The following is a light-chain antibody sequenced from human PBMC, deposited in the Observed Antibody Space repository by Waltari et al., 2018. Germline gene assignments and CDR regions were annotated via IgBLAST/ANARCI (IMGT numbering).Light chain of an antibody. CDR2: AAS. CDR1: QGISSY. Sequence: AIRITQSPSSLSASKRDRVTITCRASQGISSYLAWYQQKPGKAPKLLIYAASTLQSGVPSMFSGSGSGTDFTLAISCLQSEDFATFYCQQYYGYPPTFGQGTKVEIK. V-gene: IGKV1-8*01. J-gene: IGKJ1*01. CDR3: QQYYGYPPT.